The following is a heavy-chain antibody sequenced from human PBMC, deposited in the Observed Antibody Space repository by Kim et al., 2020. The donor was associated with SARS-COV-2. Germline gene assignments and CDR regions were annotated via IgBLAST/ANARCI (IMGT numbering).Heavy chain of an antibody. CDR1: GFTFTTYW. CDR3: VRDRYDLLTGYKDAFDL. J-gene: IGHJ3*01. V-gene: IGHV3-7*01. D-gene: IGHD3-9*01. CDR2: LKQDGSET. Sequence: GGSLRLSCVVSGFTFTTYWMSWVRQAPGKGLEWVANLKQDGSETYYVDSVKGRFTISRDNAKNSLFLQMNSLRAEDTAVYYCVRDRYDLLTGYKDAFDLWGQGTMVTVSS.